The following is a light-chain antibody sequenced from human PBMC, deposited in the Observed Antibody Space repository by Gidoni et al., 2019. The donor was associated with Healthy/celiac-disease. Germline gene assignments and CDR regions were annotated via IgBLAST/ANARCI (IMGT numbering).Light chain of an antibody. Sequence: DIVLTQSPGTLSLSPGERATLSCRASQSVSSSYLAWYQQKPGQAPRLLIYGAYSRATGIPDRFGGSGSGTDFTLTISRLEPEDFAVYYCQQYGSSPGTFGQGTKVEIK. CDR2: GAY. V-gene: IGKV3-20*01. J-gene: IGKJ1*01. CDR1: QSVSSSY. CDR3: QQYGSSPGT.